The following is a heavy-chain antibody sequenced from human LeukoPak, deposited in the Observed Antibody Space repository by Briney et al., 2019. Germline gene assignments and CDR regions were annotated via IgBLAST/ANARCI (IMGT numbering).Heavy chain of an antibody. D-gene: IGHD3-9*01. CDR3: ARAPTLRYFDGLFHYYYMDV. CDR1: GFTVSSNY. J-gene: IGHJ6*03. V-gene: IGHV3-66*01. Sequence: PGGSLRLSCVASGFTVSSNYMSWVRQAPGKGLGWVSVIYSGGSIYYADSVKGRFTISRDNSKNTLYLQMNSLRAEDTAVYYCARAPTLRYFDGLFHYYYMDVWGKGTTVTISS. CDR2: IYSGGSI.